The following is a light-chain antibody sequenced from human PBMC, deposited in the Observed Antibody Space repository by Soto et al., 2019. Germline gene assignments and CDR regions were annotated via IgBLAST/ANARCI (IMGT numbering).Light chain of an antibody. CDR1: QRISVNY. CDR2: AVS. V-gene: IGKV3-20*01. CDR3: QQYGGSPPIT. J-gene: IGKJ5*01. Sequence: EIVLTQSPGTLSLSPGERATLSCRASQRISVNYLAWYQQKPGQAPRLLIYAVSSRAAGIPVRFSGSGSATDFTLTISRLEPEDFAVYYCQQYGGSPPITFGQGTRLEI.